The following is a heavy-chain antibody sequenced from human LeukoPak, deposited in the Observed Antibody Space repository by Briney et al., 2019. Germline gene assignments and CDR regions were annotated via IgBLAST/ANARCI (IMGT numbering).Heavy chain of an antibody. J-gene: IGHJ4*02. CDR2: ISGGGGGR. D-gene: IGHD3-10*01. CDR3: AKRGVVIRVILVGFHKEAYYFDS. V-gene: IGHV3-23*01. Sequence: GGSLRLSCAVSGITLSNYAMSWVRQAPGKGLEWVAGISGGGGGRNYAGSVKGHFTISRDNPNNTLYLQINTLRADDTAVYLCAKRGVVIRVILVGFHKEAYYFDSWGQGALVTVSS. CDR1: GITLSNYA.